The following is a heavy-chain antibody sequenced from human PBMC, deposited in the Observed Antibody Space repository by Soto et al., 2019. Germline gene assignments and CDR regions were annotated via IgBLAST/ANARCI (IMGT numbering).Heavy chain of an antibody. CDR3: VMTSYDFWSGYYNKDAFDI. J-gene: IGHJ3*02. CDR1: GYTFTSYA. Sequence: ASVKVSCKASGYTFTSYAMHWVRQAPGQRLEWMGWINAGNGNTKYSQKFQGRVTITRDTSASTAYMELSSLRSEDTAVYYCVMTSYDFWSGYYNKDAFDIWGQGTMVTVSS. D-gene: IGHD3-3*01. CDR2: INAGNGNT. V-gene: IGHV1-3*01.